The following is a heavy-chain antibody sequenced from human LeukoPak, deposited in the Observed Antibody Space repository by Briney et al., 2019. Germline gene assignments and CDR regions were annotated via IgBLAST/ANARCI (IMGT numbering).Heavy chain of an antibody. CDR2: INQSGSA. Sequence: SGTLSLTCAVSGGSISSSNWWSWVRQPPGKGLEWLGEINQSGSANYSPSLRSRSTMSLDKSKNQLFLTLNSVTAADTAVYYCASVGSYRRLDYWGQGILVTVSS. CDR1: GGSISSSNW. J-gene: IGHJ4*02. V-gene: IGHV4-4*02. D-gene: IGHD3-10*01. CDR3: ASVGSYRRLDY.